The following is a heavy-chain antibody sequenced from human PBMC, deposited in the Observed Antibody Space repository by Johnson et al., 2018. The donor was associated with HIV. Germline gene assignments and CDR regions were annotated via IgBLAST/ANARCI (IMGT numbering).Heavy chain of an antibody. D-gene: IGHD2-2*01. Sequence: VQLVESGGGLVQPGGSLRLSCAASGFTFSSYAMSWVRQAPGKGLELVSAISGSGGSTYYADSVQCRFTISRDNSKNTLYLQMNSLRAEDTAVYYRASRSTSMTDAFDIWGQGTMVTVSS. CDR3: ASRSTSMTDAFDI. J-gene: IGHJ3*02. V-gene: IGHV3-23*04. CDR1: GFTFSSYA. CDR2: ISGSGGST.